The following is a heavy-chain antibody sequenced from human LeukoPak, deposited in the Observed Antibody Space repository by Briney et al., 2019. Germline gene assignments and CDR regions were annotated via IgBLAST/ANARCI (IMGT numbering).Heavy chain of an antibody. D-gene: IGHD2-21*02. CDR3: ARDFCGGGCYNYYYYYMDV. J-gene: IGHJ6*03. Sequence: PGGSLRLSCAASGFTFSDYYMSWIRQAPGKGREWVSYISSSGSTIYYADSVKVRFTISRDNAKNSLYLQMNSLRAEDTAVYYCARDFCGGGCYNYYYYYMDVWGKGTTVTVSS. CDR2: ISSSGSTI. CDR1: GFTFSDYY. V-gene: IGHV3-11*01.